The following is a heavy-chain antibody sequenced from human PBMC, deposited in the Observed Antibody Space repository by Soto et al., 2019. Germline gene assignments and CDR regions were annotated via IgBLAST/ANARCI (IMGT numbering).Heavy chain of an antibody. CDR3: ARASCYSYGYDDFFDN. CDR1: GGSINGYY. Sequence: SETLSLTCTVSGGSINGYYWTWLRQSPTNGLEWIGYFHFSGSTNYNPSLESRLTISADTSKNQISLTLCSVTAADTSVYYCARASCYSYGYDDFFDNWGQGTLVTVSS. D-gene: IGHD5-18*01. CDR2: FHFSGST. V-gene: IGHV4-59*01. J-gene: IGHJ4*01.